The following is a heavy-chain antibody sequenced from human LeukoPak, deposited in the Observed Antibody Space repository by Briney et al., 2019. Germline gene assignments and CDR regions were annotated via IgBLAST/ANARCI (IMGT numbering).Heavy chain of an antibody. CDR1: GFTFSSYE. J-gene: IGHJ4*02. D-gene: IGHD6-19*01. CDR3: AKDRTFGARDSSGSYYFDY. Sequence: GGSLRLSCAASGFTFSSYEMNWVRQAPGKGLEWVAVISYDRSNKYYADSVKGRFTISRDNSKNTLYLQMNSLRAEDTAVYYCAKDRTFGARDSSGSYYFDYWGQGTLVTVSS. CDR2: ISYDRSNK. V-gene: IGHV3-30*18.